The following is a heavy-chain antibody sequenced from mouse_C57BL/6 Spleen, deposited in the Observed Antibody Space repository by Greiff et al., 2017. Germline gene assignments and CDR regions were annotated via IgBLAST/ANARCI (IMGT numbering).Heavy chain of an antibody. D-gene: IGHD2-4*01. J-gene: IGHJ3*01. CDR1: GYTFTSSW. Sequence: QVQLQQPGAELVKPGASVKLSCQPSGYTFTSSWMHWVKQRPGRGLEWIGRIDPNSGGTKYHEKFKSKATLTVDQPSSTAYMQLNSLTSEDSAVYYGARARGYYDYEFAYWGQGTLVTVSA. V-gene: IGHV1-72*01. CDR3: ARARGYYDYEFAY. CDR2: IDPNSGGT.